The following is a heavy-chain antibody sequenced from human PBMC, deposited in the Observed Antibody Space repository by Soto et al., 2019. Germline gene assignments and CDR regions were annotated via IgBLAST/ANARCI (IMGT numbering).Heavy chain of an antibody. CDR2: IGGSAESA. CDR3: AVHCSTSSCSY. D-gene: IGHD2-2*01. J-gene: IGHJ4*02. CDR1: GFTFSTYA. V-gene: IGHV3-23*01. Sequence: EVQLSESGGGLVQPGGSLRVSCAASGFTFSTYAMSLVRQAPGKGLEWVSAIGGSAESAYYGNSVKGRFTIARDNSKNTVYLQMNSLRAEDTAVYYCAVHCSTSSCSYWGQGTLVTVSS.